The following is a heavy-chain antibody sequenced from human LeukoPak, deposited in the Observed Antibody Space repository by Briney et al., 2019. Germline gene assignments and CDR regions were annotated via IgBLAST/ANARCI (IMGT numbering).Heavy chain of an antibody. CDR1: GFTFSTYA. CDR2: ISGSGGST. CDR3: AREAYYDCSGSLDY. Sequence: PGGSLRLSCAASGFTFSTYAMSWVRQAPGKGLEWVSAISGSGGSTYYADSVKGRFTISRDNSKNTLYLQMNSLRAEDTAVYYCAREAYYDCSGSLDYWGQGTLVTVSS. V-gene: IGHV3-23*01. D-gene: IGHD3-22*01. J-gene: IGHJ4*02.